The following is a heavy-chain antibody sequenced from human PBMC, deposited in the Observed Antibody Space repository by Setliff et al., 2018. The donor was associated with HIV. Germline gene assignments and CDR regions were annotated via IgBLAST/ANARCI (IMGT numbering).Heavy chain of an antibody. Sequence: GGSLRLSCAASGFTFSAYSMNWVRQAPGKGLEWISYISSSGASTFYADSVKGRFTISRDNAKNSLYLQMNSLRAEDTAVYYCARPHSSVVVVPAASRLYYYYYMDVWGKGTTVTVSS. D-gene: IGHD2-2*01. CDR1: GFTFSAYS. V-gene: IGHV3-48*04. CDR2: ISSSGAST. CDR3: ARPHSSVVVVPAASRLYYYYYMDV. J-gene: IGHJ6*03.